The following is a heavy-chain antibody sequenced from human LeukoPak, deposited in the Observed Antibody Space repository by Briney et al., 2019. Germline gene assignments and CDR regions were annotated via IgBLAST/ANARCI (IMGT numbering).Heavy chain of an antibody. CDR1: GYTFTSYG. CDR3: ARARSRPQWLTDY. Sequence: ASVKVSCKASGYTFTSYGISWVRQATGQGLEWMGWMNPNSGNTGYAQKLQGRVTITRNTSISTAYMELSSPRSEDTAVYYCARARSRPQWLTDYWGQGTLVTVSS. D-gene: IGHD6-19*01. V-gene: IGHV1-8*03. J-gene: IGHJ4*02. CDR2: MNPNSGNT.